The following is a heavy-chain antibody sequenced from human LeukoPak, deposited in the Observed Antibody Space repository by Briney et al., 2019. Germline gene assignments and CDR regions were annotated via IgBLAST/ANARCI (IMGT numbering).Heavy chain of an antibody. CDR3: ARDLTPGGFLEWLLFLY. D-gene: IGHD3-3*01. Sequence: ASVKVSCKASGYTFTSYGISWVRQAPGQGLEWMGWISAYNGNTNYAQKPQGRVTMTTDTSTSTAYMELRSLRSDDTAVYYCARDLTPGGFLEWLLFLYWGQGTLVTVSS. CDR2: ISAYNGNT. V-gene: IGHV1-18*01. J-gene: IGHJ4*02. CDR1: GYTFTSYG.